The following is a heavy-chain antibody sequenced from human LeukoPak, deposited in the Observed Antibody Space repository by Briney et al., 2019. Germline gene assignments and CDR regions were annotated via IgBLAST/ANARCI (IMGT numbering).Heavy chain of an antibody. CDR1: GFTFSSYA. D-gene: IGHD3-22*01. J-gene: IGHJ4*02. Sequence: PGGSLRLSCAASGFTFSSYAMSWVRQAPGKGLEWVSAISGSGGSTYYADSVKGRFTISRDNSKNTLYLQMNSLRAEDTAVYYCARDYPPLYDSSGYPFDYWGQGTLVTVSS. CDR2: ISGSGGST. CDR3: ARDYPPLYDSSGYPFDY. V-gene: IGHV3-23*01.